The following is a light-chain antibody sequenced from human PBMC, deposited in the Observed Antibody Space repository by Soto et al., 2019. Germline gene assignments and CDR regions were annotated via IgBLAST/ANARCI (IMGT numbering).Light chain of an antibody. V-gene: IGLV4-60*03. CDR3: ETWDSNIRV. J-gene: IGLJ2*01. Sequence: QLVLTQSSSASASLGSSVKLTCTLSSGHRSYIIAWHQQQPGKAPRYLMKLEGSGSYNKGSGVPDRFSGSSSGADRYLTMSNLQSEDEADYYRETWDSNIRVFGGGTKVTVL. CDR1: SGHRSYI. CDR2: LEGSGSY.